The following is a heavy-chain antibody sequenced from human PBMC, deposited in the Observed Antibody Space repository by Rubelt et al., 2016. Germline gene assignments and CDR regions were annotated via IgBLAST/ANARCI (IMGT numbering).Heavy chain of an antibody. V-gene: IGHV3-7*01. D-gene: IGHD6-6*01. CDR2: IKQDGSEK. Sequence: VESGGGVVQPGRSLRLSCAASGFTFSSHVMHWVRQAPGKGLEWVANIKQDGSEKYYVDSVKGRFTISRDNAKNSLYLQMNSLRAEDTAVYYCAREEYTKYYYFYGLDVWGQGTTVTVSS. CDR3: AREEYTKYYYFYGLDV. CDR1: GFTFSSHV. J-gene: IGHJ6*02.